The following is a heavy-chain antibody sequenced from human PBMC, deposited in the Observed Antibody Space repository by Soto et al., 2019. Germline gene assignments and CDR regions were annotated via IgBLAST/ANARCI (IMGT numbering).Heavy chain of an antibody. CDR2: VYPSGHT. J-gene: IGHJ4*02. D-gene: IGHD1-26*01. CDR3: AGESGESWSYEAY. V-gene: IGHV4-4*07. Sequence: SETLSLTCAVSGDSISSYSWNWIRQTAGRGLEWIGRVYPSGHTQYRSSFETRVTVSVDMSTNQFFLELTSVTAADTTVHYCAGESGESWSYEAYWRKVTQITASS. CDR1: GDSISSYS.